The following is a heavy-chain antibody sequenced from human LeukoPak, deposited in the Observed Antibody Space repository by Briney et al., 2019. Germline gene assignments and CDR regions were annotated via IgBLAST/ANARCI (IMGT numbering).Heavy chain of an antibody. CDR3: ARDRIEIQLWLHFDY. V-gene: IGHV3-9*01. CDR1: GFTFDDYA. D-gene: IGHD5-18*01. CDR2: ISWNSGSI. J-gene: IGHJ4*02. Sequence: GGSLRLSCAASGFTFDDYAMHWVRHAPGKGLEWVSGISWNSGSIGYADSVKGRFTISRDNSKNTLYLQMNSLRAEDTAVYYCARDRIEIQLWLHFDYWGQGTLVTVSS.